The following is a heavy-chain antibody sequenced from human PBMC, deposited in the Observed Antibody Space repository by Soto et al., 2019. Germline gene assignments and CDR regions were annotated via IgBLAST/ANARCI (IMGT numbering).Heavy chain of an antibody. Sequence: GGSLRLSCEASGFTFSTYDLHWVRQAPGKGLEWVSVIKNNGRNIYYAESVKGRFTISRDNSKNTLYLQMNSLRAEDTAVYYCAKFSYNSSGYLFDYWGQGTLVTVSS. J-gene: IGHJ4*02. V-gene: IGHV3-23*05. CDR1: GFTFSTYD. D-gene: IGHD3-22*01. CDR2: IKNNGRNI. CDR3: AKFSYNSSGYLFDY.